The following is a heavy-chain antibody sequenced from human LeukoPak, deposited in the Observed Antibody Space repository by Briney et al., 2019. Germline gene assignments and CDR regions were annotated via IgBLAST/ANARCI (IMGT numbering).Heavy chain of an antibody. CDR1: GGSISSYY. J-gene: IGHJ4*02. CDR3: ARGIGYPSSIDY. CDR2: IYYSGST. V-gene: IGHV4-59*01. Sequence: PSETLSLTCTVSGGSISSYYWSWIRQPPGKGLEWIGYIYYSGSTNYNPSLKSRVTISVDTSKNQFSLKLSSVTAADTAVYYCARGIGYPSSIDYWGQGTLVTVSS. D-gene: IGHD1-1*01.